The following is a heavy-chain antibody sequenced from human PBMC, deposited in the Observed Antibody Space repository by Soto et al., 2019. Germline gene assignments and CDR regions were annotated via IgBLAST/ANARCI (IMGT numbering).Heavy chain of an antibody. CDR2: INHSGST. J-gene: IGHJ4*02. D-gene: IGHD3-9*01. CDR3: ARGIGRKLRYFDWTMSDFDY. V-gene: IGHV4-34*01. CDR1: GGSFSGYY. Sequence: SETLSLTCAVYGGSFSGYYWSWIRQPPGKGLEWIGEINHSGSTNYNPSLKSRVTISVDTSKNQFSLKLSSVTAADTAVYYCARGIGRKLRYFDWTMSDFDYWGQGTLVIVSS.